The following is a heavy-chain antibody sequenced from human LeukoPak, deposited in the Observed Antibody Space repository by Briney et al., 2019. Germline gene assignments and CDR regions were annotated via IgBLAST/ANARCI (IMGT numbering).Heavy chain of an antibody. D-gene: IGHD3-10*01. J-gene: IGHJ4*02. CDR1: GGSFSGYY. Sequence: SETLSLTCAVYGGSFSGYYWSWIRQPPGKGLEWIGEINHSGSTNYNPSLKSRVTISVDTSKNQSSLKLSSVTAADTAVYYCARGSTGRGSGSSYSNWGQGTLVTVSS. CDR3: ARGSTGRGSGSSYSN. V-gene: IGHV4-34*01. CDR2: INHSGST.